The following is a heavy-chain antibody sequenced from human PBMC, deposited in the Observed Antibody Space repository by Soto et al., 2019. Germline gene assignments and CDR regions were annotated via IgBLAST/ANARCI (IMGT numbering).Heavy chain of an antibody. CDR2: IQYRGNT. V-gene: IGHV4-59*12. J-gene: IGHJ6*02. CDR1: GGSINDYY. CDR3: ARDLWGYCGTDCYPLDV. D-gene: IGHD2-21*02. Sequence: TLSLTCTVSGGSINDYYWNCVRQPPGKGLEWIGYIQYRGNTNYNPSLRSRVTISVDTSKNQFSLILNSVTATDTAVYYCARDLWGYCGTDCYPLDVWGQGTTVTVSS.